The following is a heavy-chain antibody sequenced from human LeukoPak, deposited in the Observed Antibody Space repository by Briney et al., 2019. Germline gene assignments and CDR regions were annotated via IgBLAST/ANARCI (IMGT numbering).Heavy chain of an antibody. Sequence: NPSETLSLTCAVYGGSFSGYYWSWIRQPPGKGLEWIGEINHSGSTNYNPSLKSRVTISVDTSKNQFSLKLSSVTAADTAVYYCARLALSVYVDYWGQGTLVTVSS. CDR3: ARLALSVYVDY. CDR2: INHSGST. V-gene: IGHV4-34*01. D-gene: IGHD2-21*01. J-gene: IGHJ4*02. CDR1: GGSFSGYY.